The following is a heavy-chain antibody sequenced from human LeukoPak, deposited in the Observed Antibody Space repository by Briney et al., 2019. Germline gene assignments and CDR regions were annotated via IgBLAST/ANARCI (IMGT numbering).Heavy chain of an antibody. CDR3: AVALVGASGYFDY. J-gene: IGHJ4*02. Sequence: VKVSCKVSGYTLTKLSMHWVRQAPGKGLEYMGGFDPEAGETIFAQRFQGRVTLTEDTSTDTAFMELSSLRSDDTAVYYCAVALVGASGYFDYWGQGTLVTVSS. D-gene: IGHD1-26*01. V-gene: IGHV1-24*01. CDR1: GYTLTKLS. CDR2: FDPEAGET.